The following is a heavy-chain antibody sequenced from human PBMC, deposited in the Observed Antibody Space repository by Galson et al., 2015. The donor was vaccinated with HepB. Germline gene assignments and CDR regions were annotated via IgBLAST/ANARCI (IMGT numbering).Heavy chain of an antibody. Sequence: CAISGDSVSSNSAAWNWIRQSPSRGLEWLERTYYRSKWYNDYAVSVKSRITINPDTSKNQFSLQLNSVTPEDTAVYYCARAGGHSSGWAGFDYWGQGTLVTVSS. D-gene: IGHD6-19*01. V-gene: IGHV6-1*01. J-gene: IGHJ4*02. CDR3: ARAGGHSSGWAGFDY. CDR2: TYYRSKWYN. CDR1: GDSVSSNSAA.